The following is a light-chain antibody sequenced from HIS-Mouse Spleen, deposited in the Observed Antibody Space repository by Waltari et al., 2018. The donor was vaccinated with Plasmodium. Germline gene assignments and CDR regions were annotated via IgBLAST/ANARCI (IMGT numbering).Light chain of an antibody. Sequence: SYELTQPPSVSVSPGQTARITCSGDALPKKYAYWYQQKSGQAPVLVIYEDSKRPSGMPERVSGSSSVTMATLTISGAQVEDEADYYCYSTDSSGNHRVFGGGTKLTVL. J-gene: IGLJ3*02. V-gene: IGLV3-10*01. CDR3: YSTDSSGNHRV. CDR1: ALPKKY. CDR2: EDS.